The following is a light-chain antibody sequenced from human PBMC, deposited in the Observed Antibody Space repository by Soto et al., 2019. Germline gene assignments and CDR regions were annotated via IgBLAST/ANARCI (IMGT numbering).Light chain of an antibody. V-gene: IGKV3-11*01. CDR2: DAS. CDR1: QSVSSY. J-gene: IGKJ4*01. Sequence: EIVVTQSPATLSLSPGERATLSCRASQSVSSYLAWYQQKPGQAPRLLIYDASNRATGIPARFSGSGSGTDFTLTISSLEAEDFAVYYGQQRSNWQGATFGGGTKVEIK. CDR3: QQRSNWQGAT.